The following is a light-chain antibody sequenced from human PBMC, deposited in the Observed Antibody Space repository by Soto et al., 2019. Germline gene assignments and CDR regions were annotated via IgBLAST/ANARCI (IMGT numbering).Light chain of an antibody. CDR2: DDS. Sequence: SYELPQPPSVSVSPGQTARITCGGNNIGSKSIHWYQQKPGQAPVLVVFDDSDRPSGIPERFSCSNSGNTATLTISRVEAGDEADDFCQVWDSSSDHYVFGTGTKVTVL. CDR1: NIGSKS. J-gene: IGLJ1*01. CDR3: QVWDSSSDHYV. V-gene: IGLV3-21*02.